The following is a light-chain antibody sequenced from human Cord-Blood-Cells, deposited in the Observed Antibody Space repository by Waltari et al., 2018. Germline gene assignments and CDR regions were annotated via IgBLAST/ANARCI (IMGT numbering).Light chain of an antibody. CDR3: CSYAGSVV. J-gene: IGLJ2*01. V-gene: IGLV2-23*01. CDR1: SSAVGSYNL. Sequence: QSALTQPASVSGSPGQSITISCTATSSAVGSYNLVSWYQQHPGKAPKRMIYEGSKRPSGVSNRFSGSKSGNTASLTISGLQAEDEADYYCCSYAGSVVFGGGTKLTVL. CDR2: EGS.